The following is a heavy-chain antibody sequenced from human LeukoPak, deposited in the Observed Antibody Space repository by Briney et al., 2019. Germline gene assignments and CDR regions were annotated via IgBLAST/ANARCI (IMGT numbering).Heavy chain of an antibody. J-gene: IGHJ4*02. Sequence: GGSLRLSCAASGFTFSSYAVSWVRRAPGKGLEWVSAIIGSGGSTYYADSVKGRFTISRDNSKNTLYLKMNSLRAEDTAVYYCAKDSYTYGPRHFDYWGQGTLVTVSS. D-gene: IGHD5-18*01. V-gene: IGHV3-23*01. CDR3: AKDSYTYGPRHFDY. CDR1: GFTFSSYA. CDR2: IIGSGGST.